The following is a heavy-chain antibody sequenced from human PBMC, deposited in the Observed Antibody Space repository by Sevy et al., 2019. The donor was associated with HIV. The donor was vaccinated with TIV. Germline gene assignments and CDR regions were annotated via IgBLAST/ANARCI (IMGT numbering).Heavy chain of an antibody. J-gene: IGHJ4*02. CDR1: GYTITRYY. CDR3: ASYTTESRGDH. CDR2: INPSDGGT. V-gene: IGHV1-46*01. D-gene: IGHD3-16*01. Sequence: ASVKVSCKASGYTITRYYMHWVRQAPGQGPEWMGIINPSDGGTIYAQKFQGRVTLTRDTSTSTVYMELSSLRSDDTAVYYCASYTTESRGDHWGQGTLVTVSS.